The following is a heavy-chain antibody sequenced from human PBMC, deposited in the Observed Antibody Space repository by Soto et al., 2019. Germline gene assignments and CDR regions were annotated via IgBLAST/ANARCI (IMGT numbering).Heavy chain of an antibody. J-gene: IGHJ4*02. CDR2: ISTYNDKT. D-gene: IGHD3-10*01. CDR1: GYTFISYG. V-gene: IGHV1-18*01. Sequence: ASVKVSCKASGYTFISYGISWVRQAPGQGLERIGRISTYNDKTKYTQKKQGRDTITKDTSTSTAYMELRSLRSDDTAVFYCAREMVRGVGSDYWGQGT. CDR3: AREMVRGVGSDY.